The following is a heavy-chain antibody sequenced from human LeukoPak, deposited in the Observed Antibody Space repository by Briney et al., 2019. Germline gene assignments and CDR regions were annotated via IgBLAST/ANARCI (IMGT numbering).Heavy chain of an antibody. CDR1: GYTFTSYD. CDR3: ARECSGGSCYDHAFDI. CDR2: MNPNSGNT. V-gene: IGHV1-8*03. D-gene: IGHD2-15*01. J-gene: IGHJ3*02. Sequence: ASVKVSCKASGYTFTSYDINWVRQATGQGLEWMGWMNPNSGNTGYAQKFQGRVTITRNTSISTAYMELSSLRSEDTAVYYCARECSGGSCYDHAFDIWGQGTMVTVSS.